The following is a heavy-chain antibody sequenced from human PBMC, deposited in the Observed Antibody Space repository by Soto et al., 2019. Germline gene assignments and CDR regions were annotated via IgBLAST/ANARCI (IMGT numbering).Heavy chain of an antibody. J-gene: IGHJ2*01. CDR2: IKQDGSEK. D-gene: IGHD4-17*01. Sequence: EVQLVESGGGLVQPGGSLRLSCAASGFTFSSYWMSWVRQAPGKGLEWVANIKQDGSEKYYVDSVKGRFTISRDNAKNSPYLQMHSLRAEYTAVYYCASDKDYGDPGGVWYFDLWGRGTLVTVAS. CDR1: GFTFSSYW. CDR3: ASDKDYGDPGGVWYFDL. V-gene: IGHV3-7*05.